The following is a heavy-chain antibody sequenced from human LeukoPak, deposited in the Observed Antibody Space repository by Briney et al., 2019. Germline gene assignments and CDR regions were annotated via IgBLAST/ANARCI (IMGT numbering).Heavy chain of an antibody. V-gene: IGHV3-11*01. D-gene: IGHD6-13*01. CDR2: ISSSGSTI. CDR3: ARTYSSSWTRSGDWFDP. CDR1: GFTFSDYY. Sequence: GGSLSLSCAASGFTFSDYYMSWIRQAPGKGLEWVSYISSSGSTIYYADSVKGRFTISRDNAKNSLYLQMNSLRAEDTAVYYCARTYSSSWTRSGDWFDPWGQGTLVTVSS. J-gene: IGHJ5*02.